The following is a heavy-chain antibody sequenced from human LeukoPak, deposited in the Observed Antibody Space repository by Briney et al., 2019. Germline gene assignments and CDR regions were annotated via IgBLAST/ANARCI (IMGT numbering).Heavy chain of an antibody. CDR3: ARGGNGWYSDY. J-gene: IGHJ4*02. D-gene: IGHD6-19*01. CDR1: GGSFSGYY. V-gene: IGHV4-34*01. CDR2: INHSGST. Sequence: PETLSLTCAVYGGSFSGYYWSWIRQPPGKGLEWIGEINHSGSTNYNPSLKSRVTISVDTSKNQFSLKLTSVTAADTAVYYCARGGNGWYSDYWNQGTLVTVSS.